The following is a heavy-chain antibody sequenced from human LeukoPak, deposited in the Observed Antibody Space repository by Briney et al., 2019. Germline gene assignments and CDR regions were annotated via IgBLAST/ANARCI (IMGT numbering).Heavy chain of an antibody. Sequence: GGSLRLSCAASGFTFSSYSMNWVRQAPGKGLEWVSSISSSSSYIYYADSVKGRFTISRDNAKNSLYLQMNSLRAEDTAVYYCARDNSNDFWGGYLSFAVYWGQGTLVTVSS. J-gene: IGHJ4*02. CDR3: ARDNSNDFWGGYLSFAVY. CDR1: GFTFSSYS. D-gene: IGHD3-3*01. CDR2: ISSSSSYI. V-gene: IGHV3-21*01.